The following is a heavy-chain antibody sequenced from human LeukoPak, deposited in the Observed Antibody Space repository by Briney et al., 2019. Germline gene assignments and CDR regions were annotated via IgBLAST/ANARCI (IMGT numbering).Heavy chain of an antibody. CDR2: IYYSGST. D-gene: IGHD1-26*01. V-gene: IGHV4-31*11. CDR1: GGSFSGYY. Sequence: SETLSLTCAVYGGSFSGYYWSWIRQHPGKGLEWIGYIYYSGSTYYNPSLKSRVTISVDTSKNQFSLKLSSVTAADTAVYYCARSGVGPFDYWGQGTLVTVSS. CDR3: ARSGVGPFDY. J-gene: IGHJ4*02.